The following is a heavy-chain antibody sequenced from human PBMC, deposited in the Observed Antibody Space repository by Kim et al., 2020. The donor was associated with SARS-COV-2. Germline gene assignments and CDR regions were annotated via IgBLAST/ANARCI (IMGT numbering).Heavy chain of an antibody. J-gene: IGHJ4*02. V-gene: IGHV3-23*01. CDR3: AKDHPSSGWPTFDY. CDR2: ITRYDGRT. D-gene: IGHD6-19*01. Sequence: GGSLRLSCAASGYSINTFAMSWVRQAPGKGLEWVSAITRYDGRTYYADSVRGRFTISRDNSKNTVYLQMDSLRAEDTGLYYCAKDHPSSGWPTFDYWGQGTLVTASS. CDR1: GYSINTFA.